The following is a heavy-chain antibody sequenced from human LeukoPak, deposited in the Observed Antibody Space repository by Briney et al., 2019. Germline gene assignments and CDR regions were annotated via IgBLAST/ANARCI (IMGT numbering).Heavy chain of an antibody. D-gene: IGHD5-18*01. CDR3: ANFIWDTAPKV. CDR2: ISYDGSNK. Sequence: GGSLRLSCAAFGFTFSSYGMHWVRQAPGKGLEWVAVISYDGSNKYYADSVKGRFTISRDNSKNTLYLQMNSLRAEDTAVYYCANFIWDTAPKVWGQGTLVTVSS. V-gene: IGHV3-30*18. CDR1: GFTFSSYG. J-gene: IGHJ4*02.